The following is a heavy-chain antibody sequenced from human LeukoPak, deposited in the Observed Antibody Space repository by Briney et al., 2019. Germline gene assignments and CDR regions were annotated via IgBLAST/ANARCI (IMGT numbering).Heavy chain of an antibody. CDR1: GFTFDDYG. CDR2: INWNGGST. Sequence: GGSLRPSCAASGFTFDDYGMSWVRQAPGKGLEWVSGINWNGGSTGYADSVKGRFTISRGNAKNSLYLQMNSLRAEDTALYYCARGEPPRYFDYWGQGTLVTVSS. J-gene: IGHJ4*02. CDR3: ARGEPPRYFDY. V-gene: IGHV3-20*04.